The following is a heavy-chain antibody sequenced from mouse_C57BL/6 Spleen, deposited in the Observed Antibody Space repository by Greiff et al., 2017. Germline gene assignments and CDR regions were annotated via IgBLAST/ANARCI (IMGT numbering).Heavy chain of an antibody. V-gene: IGHV1-69*01. CDR1: GYTFTSYW. D-gene: IGHD1-1*01. CDR3: ARLHYYGSSYSPDNNYDMDY. Sequence: QVQLQQPGAELVMPGASVKLSCKASGYTFTSYWMHWVKQRPGQGLEWIGEIDPSDSYTNYNQKFKGKSTLTVDKSSSTAYMPLSSLTSEDSAVYYCARLHYYGSSYSPDNNYDMDYWGQGTSVTVSS. CDR2: IDPSDSYT. J-gene: IGHJ4*01.